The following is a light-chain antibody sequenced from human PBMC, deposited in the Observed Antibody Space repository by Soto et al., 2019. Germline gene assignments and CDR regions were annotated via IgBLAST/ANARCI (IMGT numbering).Light chain of an antibody. J-gene: IGKJ3*01. CDR3: QQYASSPFT. V-gene: IGKV3-20*01. CDR1: QSVGSGY. Sequence: EIVLTQSPGTLSLSPGERATLSCRASQSVGSGYFAWYQQKPDQAPRLLIYGTSSRATDIPNRFSGSASGTEFTITISRLEPEDFAVYYCQQYASSPFTFGPGTKVDIK. CDR2: GTS.